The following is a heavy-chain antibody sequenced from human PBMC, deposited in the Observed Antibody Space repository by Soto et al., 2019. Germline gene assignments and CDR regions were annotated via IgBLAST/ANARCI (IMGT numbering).Heavy chain of an antibody. D-gene: IGHD2-2*01. V-gene: IGHV4-31*03. J-gene: IGHJ2*01. CDR2: IYYSGST. Sequence: QVQLQESGPGLVKPSQTLSLTCTVSGGSISSGGYYWSWIRQHPGKGLEWIGYIYYSGSTYYNPSLKRRVTISVDTSKNQFSLKLSSVTAADTAVYYCARDTRGTYQQPLPYWYFDLWGRGTLVTVSS. CDR1: GGSISSGGYY. CDR3: ARDTRGTYQQPLPYWYFDL.